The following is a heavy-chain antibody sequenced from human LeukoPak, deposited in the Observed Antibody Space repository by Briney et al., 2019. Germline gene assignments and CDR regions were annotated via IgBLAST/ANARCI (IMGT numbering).Heavy chain of an antibody. D-gene: IGHD2-2*01. V-gene: IGHV3-48*01. CDR3: ARGRCGNTCYGEDAFDI. J-gene: IGHJ3*02. CDR2: ISSGGATI. CDR1: GFTFSSFN. Sequence: GGSLRLSCAASGFTFSSFNMNWVRQSPGKGLEWISYISSGGATIFYADSVKGRFTISRDNAKNSVYLQMANVRAEDTAVYYCARGRCGNTCYGEDAFDIWGQGTMVTVSS.